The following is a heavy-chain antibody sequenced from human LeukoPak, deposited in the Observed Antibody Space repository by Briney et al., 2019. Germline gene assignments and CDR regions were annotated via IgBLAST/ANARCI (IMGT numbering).Heavy chain of an antibody. J-gene: IGHJ4*02. CDR1: GYTFTGYY. V-gene: IGHV1-2*02. CDR2: INPNSGGT. CDR3: ANRLGYCSGGSCPQGDY. D-gene: IGHD2-15*01. Sequence: ASVKVSCKASGYTFTGYYMHWVRQAPGQGLEWMGWINPNSGGTNYAQKFQGRVTMTRDTSISTAYMELSRLRSDDTAVYYCANRLGYCSGGSCPQGDYWGQGTLVTVS.